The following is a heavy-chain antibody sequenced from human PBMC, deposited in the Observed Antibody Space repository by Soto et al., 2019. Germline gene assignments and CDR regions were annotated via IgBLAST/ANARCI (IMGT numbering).Heavy chain of an antibody. CDR1: GFTFSSYW. V-gene: IGHV3-7*03. J-gene: IGHJ4*02. D-gene: IGHD3-10*01. Sequence: GSLRLSCAASGFTFSSYWMSWVRQAPGKGLEWVANIKQDGSEKYYVDSVKGRFTISRDNAKNSLYLQMNSLRAEDTAVYYCARDSPDTMVRGVSDYWGQGTLVTVSS. CDR2: IKQDGSEK. CDR3: ARDSPDTMVRGVSDY.